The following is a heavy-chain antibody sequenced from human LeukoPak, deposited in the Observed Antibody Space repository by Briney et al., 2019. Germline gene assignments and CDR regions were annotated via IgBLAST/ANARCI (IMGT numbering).Heavy chain of an antibody. Sequence: PGGSLRLSCAASGFTFSSYAMSWVRQAPGKGLEWVSAISGSGGSTYYADSVKGRFTISRDNSKNTLYLQMNSLRAEDTAEYYCAKDQGSTVTTHMDVWGKGTTVTVSS. CDR1: GFTFSSYA. V-gene: IGHV3-23*01. CDR2: ISGSGGST. J-gene: IGHJ6*03. D-gene: IGHD4-11*01. CDR3: AKDQGSTVTTHMDV.